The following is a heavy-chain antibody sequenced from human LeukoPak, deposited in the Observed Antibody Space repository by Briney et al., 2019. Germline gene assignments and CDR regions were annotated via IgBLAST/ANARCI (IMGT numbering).Heavy chain of an antibody. CDR3: AGLSYCSSTSCYWRVYYYGMDV. J-gene: IGHJ6*02. CDR1: GDSISSSSYY. D-gene: IGHD2-2*01. V-gene: IGHV4-39*01. Sequence: SESLSLTCTVSGDSISSSSYYWGWIRQPPGKGLEWIGSIYYSGSTYYNPSPKSRVTISVDTSKNQFSLKLSSVTAADTAVYYCAGLSYCSSTSCYWRVYYYGMDVWGQGTTVTVSS. CDR2: IYYSGST.